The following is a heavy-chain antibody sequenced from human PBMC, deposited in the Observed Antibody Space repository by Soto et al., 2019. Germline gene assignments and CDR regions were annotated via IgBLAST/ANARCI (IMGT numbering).Heavy chain of an antibody. Sequence: GASVKVSCKASGGTFSSYAISWVRQAPGQGLEWMGGIIPIFGTANYAQKFRGRVTITADKSTSTAYMELSSLRSEDTAVYYCARARPKHYYGSGSYLGNYYYYGMDAWGQGTTVTVSS. V-gene: IGHV1-69*06. CDR3: ARARPKHYYGSGSYLGNYYYYGMDA. CDR1: GGTFSSYA. CDR2: IIPIFGTA. D-gene: IGHD3-10*01. J-gene: IGHJ6*02.